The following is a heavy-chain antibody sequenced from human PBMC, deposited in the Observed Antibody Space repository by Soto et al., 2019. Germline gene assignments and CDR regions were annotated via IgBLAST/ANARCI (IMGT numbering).Heavy chain of an antibody. D-gene: IGHD6-25*01. Sequence: GGSLRLSCAASGFTFSSYSMNWVRQAPGKGLEWVSYISSSSSTIYYADSVKGRFTISRDNAKNSLYLQMNSLRAEDTAVYYCARGRGPSASHAEYYYYYYYMDVWGKGTTVTVSS. J-gene: IGHJ6*03. CDR1: GFTFSSYS. CDR2: ISSSSSTI. CDR3: ARGRGPSASHAEYYYYYYYMDV. V-gene: IGHV3-48*01.